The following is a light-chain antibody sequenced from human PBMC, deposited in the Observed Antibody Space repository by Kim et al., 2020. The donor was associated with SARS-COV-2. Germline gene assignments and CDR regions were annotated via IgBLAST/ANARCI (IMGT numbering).Light chain of an antibody. CDR2: GAS. CDR3: QQYGTSPLT. Sequence: ETVLTQSPGTLSLPLGEGATLSCRASQSVKNNQLAWHQQKPGQPPRLLIYGASSRATGVPDRFSGSGSGTDFTLTISRLEPEDFTVYYCQQYGTSPLTFGGGTKVEI. J-gene: IGKJ4*01. CDR1: QSVKNNQ. V-gene: IGKV3-20*01.